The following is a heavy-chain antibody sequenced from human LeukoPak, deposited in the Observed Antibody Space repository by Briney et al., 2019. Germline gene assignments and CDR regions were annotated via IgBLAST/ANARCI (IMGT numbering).Heavy chain of an antibody. V-gene: IGHV1-2*02. D-gene: IGHD2-15*01. CDR3: AKDLTLLTLLDY. Sequence: ASVKVSCKASGYTFTGYYTHWVRQAPGQGLEWMGWINPNSGGTNYAQKFKGRVTMTRDTSISTAYMELSRLISDDTAVYYCAKDLTLLTLLDYWGQGTLVTVSS. CDR2: INPNSGGT. CDR1: GYTFTGYY. J-gene: IGHJ4*02.